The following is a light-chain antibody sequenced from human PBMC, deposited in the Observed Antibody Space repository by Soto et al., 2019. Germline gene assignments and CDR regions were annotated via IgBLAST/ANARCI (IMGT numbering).Light chain of an antibody. V-gene: IGLV1-44*01. CDR2: SNN. Sequence: QAVVTQPPSASGTPGQRVTISCSGSSSNIGSNTVNWYQQLPGTAPKLLIYSNNQRPSGVPDRFSGSKSGTSASLAISGLQSEDEADYYCAAWDDSLNGPWWVFGGGTKLTVL. CDR1: SSNIGSNT. CDR3: AAWDDSLNGPWWV. J-gene: IGLJ3*02.